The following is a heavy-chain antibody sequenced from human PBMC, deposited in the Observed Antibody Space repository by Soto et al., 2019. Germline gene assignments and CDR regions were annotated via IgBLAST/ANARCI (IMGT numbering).Heavy chain of an antibody. Sequence: ASVKVSCKASGYTFTSYYMHWVRQAPGQGLEWMGIINPSGGSTSYAQKFQGRVTMTRDTSISTAYTELSRLRSDDTAVYYCARGSSEATVTAGAYYFAYSAQGTLVPVSS. J-gene: IGHJ4*02. V-gene: IGHV1-46*01. CDR3: ARGSSEATVTAGAYYFAY. CDR1: GYTFTSYY. D-gene: IGHD4-17*01. CDR2: INPSGGST.